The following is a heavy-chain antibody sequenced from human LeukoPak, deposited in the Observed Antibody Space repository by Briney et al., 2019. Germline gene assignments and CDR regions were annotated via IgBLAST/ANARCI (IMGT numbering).Heavy chain of an antibody. CDR3: ATDSSLCPDS. CDR1: GFTFSSYG. Sequence: PGGSLRLSCAASGFTFSSYGMHWVRQAPGKGLEWVAVISYDGSNKYYADSVKGRFTISRDNSKNTLYLQMNSLRAEDTAVYYCATDSSLCPDSWGQGTLVTVSS. CDR2: ISYDGSNK. J-gene: IGHJ5*01. D-gene: IGHD2-2*01. V-gene: IGHV3-30*03.